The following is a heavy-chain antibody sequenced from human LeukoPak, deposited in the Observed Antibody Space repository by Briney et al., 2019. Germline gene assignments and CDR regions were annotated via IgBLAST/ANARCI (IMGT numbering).Heavy chain of an antibody. V-gene: IGHV3-11*06. CDR2: ISGSSKYI. CDR1: GFSISDYY. CDR3: SGDPGDY. D-gene: IGHD3-10*01. Sequence: AGGSLRLSCVASGFSISDYYMGWIRQGPGKALEWVSYISGSSKYISYADSVKGRFTISRDNAKNSLFLQMSSLRAEDTAVYFCSGDPGDYWGQGTLVTVSS. J-gene: IGHJ4*02.